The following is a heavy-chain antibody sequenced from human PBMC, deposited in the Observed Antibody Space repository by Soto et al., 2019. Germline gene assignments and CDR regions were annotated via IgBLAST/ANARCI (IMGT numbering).Heavy chain of an antibody. CDR2: IWYDGSIK. CDR1: GFTFSTYG. J-gene: IGHJ6*02. CDR3: ARDDYGMDV. Sequence: QVQLVESGGGVVQPGRSLRLSCAASGFTFSTYGMHWVRQAPGKGLEWVAVIWYDGSIKYYAESVKGRFTISRDDSKNTVYRQMDSRAAGETAVYYCARDDYGMDVWGQGTTVPVSS. V-gene: IGHV3-33*01.